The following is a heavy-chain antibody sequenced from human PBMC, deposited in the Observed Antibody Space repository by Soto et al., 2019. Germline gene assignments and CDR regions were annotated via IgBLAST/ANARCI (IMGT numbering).Heavy chain of an antibody. V-gene: IGHV1-18*01. Sequence: ASVKVSCKASGYTFTSYGISWVRQPPGQGLEWMGWISAYNGNTNYAQKLQGRVTMTTDTSTSTAYMEVRSLTSDDTAVYYCARASGSSYRFDPWGQGTLVTVSS. CDR2: ISAYNGNT. CDR1: GYTFTSYG. J-gene: IGHJ5*02. D-gene: IGHD1-26*01. CDR3: ARASGSSYRFDP.